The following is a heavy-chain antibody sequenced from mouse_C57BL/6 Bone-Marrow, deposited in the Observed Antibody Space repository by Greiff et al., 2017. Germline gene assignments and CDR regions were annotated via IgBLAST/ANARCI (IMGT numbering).Heavy chain of an antibody. CDR3: ARDLYYYAMDY. V-gene: IGHV1-80*01. Sequence: QVQLKQSGAELVKPGASVKISCKASGYAFSSYWMNWVKQRPGKGLEWIGQIYPGDGDTNYNGKFKGKATLTADKSSSTAYMQLSSLTSEDSAVYFCARDLYYYAMDYWGQGTSGTVSS. J-gene: IGHJ4*01. CDR1: GYAFSSYW. CDR2: IYPGDGDT.